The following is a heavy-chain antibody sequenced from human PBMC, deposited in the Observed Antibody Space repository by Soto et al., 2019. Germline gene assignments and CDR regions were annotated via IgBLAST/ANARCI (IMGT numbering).Heavy chain of an antibody. J-gene: IGHJ4*02. CDR3: ARERIAARPPQGGIFDY. Sequence: QVQLVESGGGVVQPGRSLRLSCAASGFTFSSYGMHWVRQAPSKGLEWVAVIWYDGSNKYYADSVKGRFTISRDNSKNTLYLQMNSLRAEDTAVYYCARERIAARPPQGGIFDYWGQGTLVTVSS. D-gene: IGHD6-6*01. CDR2: IWYDGSNK. V-gene: IGHV3-33*01. CDR1: GFTFSSYG.